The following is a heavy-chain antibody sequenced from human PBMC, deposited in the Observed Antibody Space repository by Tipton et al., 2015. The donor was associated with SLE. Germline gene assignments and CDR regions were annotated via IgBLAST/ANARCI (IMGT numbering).Heavy chain of an antibody. V-gene: IGHV3-48*03. Sequence: SLRLSCAASGFTFSSYEMNWVRQAPGKGLEWVSCISSSGSTIYYADSAKGRFTISRDNAKNSLYLQMNSLRAEDTAVYYCARSDFWSGYYLDYWGQGTLVTVSS. D-gene: IGHD3-3*01. CDR2: ISSSGSTI. CDR3: ARSDFWSGYYLDY. J-gene: IGHJ4*02. CDR1: GFTFSSYE.